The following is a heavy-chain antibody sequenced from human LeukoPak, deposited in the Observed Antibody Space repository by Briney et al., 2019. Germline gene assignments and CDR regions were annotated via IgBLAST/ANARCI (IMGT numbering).Heavy chain of an antibody. CDR2: ISGSGGST. J-gene: IGHJ4*02. Sequence: PGGSLRLSCAASGFTFSSYAMSWVRQAPGRGRKWVSAISGSGGSTYYADSVKGRFTISRDNSKNTLYLQVNSLRTEDTAVYYCAKDRSRYSGYDPRSYYFDYWGQGTLVSVSS. CDR3: AKDRSRYSGYDPRSYYFDY. CDR1: GFTFSSYA. V-gene: IGHV3-23*01. D-gene: IGHD5-12*01.